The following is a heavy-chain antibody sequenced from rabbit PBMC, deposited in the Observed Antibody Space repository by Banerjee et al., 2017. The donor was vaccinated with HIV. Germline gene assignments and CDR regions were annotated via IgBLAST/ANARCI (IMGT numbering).Heavy chain of an antibody. CDR3: ARAGTSGWGDAFNL. CDR2: IHSGSGET. Sequence: QSLEESGGDLVKPGASLTLTCTASGIDFSGYYYMCWVRQAPGKGLEWIARIHSGSGETWYAGWAKGRFTISKTSSATVTLQMTSLTAADTATYFCARAGTSGWGDAFNLWGPGTLVTVS. J-gene: IGHJ4*01. V-gene: IGHV1S40*01. CDR1: GIDFSGYYY. D-gene: IGHD4-1*01.